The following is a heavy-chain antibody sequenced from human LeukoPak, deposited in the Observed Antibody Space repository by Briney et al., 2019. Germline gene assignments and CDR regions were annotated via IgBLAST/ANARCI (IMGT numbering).Heavy chain of an antibody. J-gene: IGHJ4*02. V-gene: IGHV4-39*07. Sequence: SETLSLTCTVSGDPISSRSYYWDWIRQPPGGGLEWIGSIFYRGSTYYNPSLKSRVSISVDTSKNQFSLKLSSVTAADTAVYYCANQYGSGSYYPPYTWGQGTLVTVSS. CDR3: ANQYGSGSYYPPYT. CDR2: IFYRGST. D-gene: IGHD3-10*01. CDR1: GDPISSRSYY.